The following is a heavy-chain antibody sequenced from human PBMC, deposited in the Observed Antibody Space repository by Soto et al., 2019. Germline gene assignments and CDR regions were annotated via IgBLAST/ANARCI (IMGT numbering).Heavy chain of an antibody. D-gene: IGHD1-26*01. CDR1: GGSISSSSYY. CDR2: IYYSGST. V-gene: IGHV4-39*01. CDR3: ARTRQWARHWFDP. J-gene: IGHJ5*02. Sequence: SETLSLTCTVSGGSISSSSYYWGWIRQPPGKGLGWIGSIYYSGSTYYNPSLKSRVTISVDTSKNQFSLKLSSVTAADTAVYYCARTRQWARHWFDPWGQGTLVTVSS.